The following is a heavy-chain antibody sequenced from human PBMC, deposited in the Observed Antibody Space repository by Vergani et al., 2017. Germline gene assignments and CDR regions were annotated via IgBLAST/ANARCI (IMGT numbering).Heavy chain of an antibody. V-gene: IGHV1-69*05. CDR3: AGPRIAVAVVKYYYGMDV. CDR2: IIPIFGTA. CDR1: GGTFSSYA. Sequence: QVQLVQSGAAVKKPGSSVKVSCKASGGTFSSYAISWVRQAPGQGLEWMGGIIPIFGTANYAQKLQGRVTMTTDTSTSTAYMELRSLRSDDTAVYYCAGPRIAVAVVKYYYGMDVWSEGRSVSVS. J-gene: IGHJ6*02. D-gene: IGHD6-19*01.